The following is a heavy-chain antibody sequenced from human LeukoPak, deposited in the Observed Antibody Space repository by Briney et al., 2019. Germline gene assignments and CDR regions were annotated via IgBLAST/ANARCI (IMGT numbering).Heavy chain of an antibody. J-gene: IGHJ3*02. CDR3: AREGYYYDSSGYYGAFDI. CDR1: GGSFSGYY. V-gene: IGHV4-34*01. CDR2: INHSGST. Sequence: SETLSLTCAVYGGSFSGYYWSWIRQPPGKGLEWIGEINHSGSTNYNPSLKSRVTISVDTSKNQFSLKLSSVTAADTAVYCCAREGYYYDSSGYYGAFDIWGQGTMVTVSS. D-gene: IGHD3-22*01.